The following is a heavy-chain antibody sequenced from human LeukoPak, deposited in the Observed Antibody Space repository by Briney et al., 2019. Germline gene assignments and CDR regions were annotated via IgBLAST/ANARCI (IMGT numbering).Heavy chain of an antibody. CDR2: IIPIVGTA. Sequence: ASVKVSCKASGGTFSSYAISWVRQAPGQGLEWMGGIIPIVGTANYAQKFQGRVTITADKSTSTAHMEPRSLRSEDTAVYYCARGWLGMTTVTTSGGGDYYYGMDVWGKGTTVTVSS. J-gene: IGHJ6*04. CDR3: ARGWLGMTTVTTSGGGDYYYGMDV. D-gene: IGHD4-17*01. V-gene: IGHV1-69*06. CDR1: GGTFSSYA.